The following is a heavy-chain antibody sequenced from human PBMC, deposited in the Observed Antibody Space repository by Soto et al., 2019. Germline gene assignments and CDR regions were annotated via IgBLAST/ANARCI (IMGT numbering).Heavy chain of an antibody. Sequence: PSETLSLTCTVSGGSISGHYWIWIRQPPGEGMEWIGYIFYSGSTTYNNNPSLKSRVTISVDTSKNQFSLRLSSVTAADAAVYYCARVGSSGWSPDYWGRGTLVTVS. V-gene: IGHV4-59*11. CDR1: GGSISGHY. D-gene: IGHD6-19*01. J-gene: IGHJ4*01. CDR2: IFYSGSTTY. CDR3: ARVGSSGWSPDY.